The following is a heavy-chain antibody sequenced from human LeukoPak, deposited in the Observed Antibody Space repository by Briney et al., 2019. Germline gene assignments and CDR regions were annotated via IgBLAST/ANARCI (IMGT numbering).Heavy chain of an antibody. Sequence: MSSETLSLTCTVSGGSISSYYWSWIRQPPGKGLEWSGYIYYSGSTNYNPSLKSRVTISVDTSKNQFSLKLSSVTAADTAVYYCARNVPYSDILTGYHSSGWFDPWGQGTLVTVSS. CDR3: ARNVPYSDILTGYHSSGWFDP. V-gene: IGHV4-59*01. CDR1: GGSISSYY. D-gene: IGHD3-9*01. J-gene: IGHJ5*02. CDR2: IYYSGST.